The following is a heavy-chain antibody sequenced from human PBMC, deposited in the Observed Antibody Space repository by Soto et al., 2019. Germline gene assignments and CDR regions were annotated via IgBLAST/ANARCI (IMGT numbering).Heavy chain of an antibody. Sequence: TLSLTCTVSCGSISIYYWSWIRQPPGKGLEWIGYIYYSGSTNYNPSLKSRVTISVDTSKNQFSLKLSSVTAADTAVYYCARLAPAGPFDYWGQGTLVTVSS. J-gene: IGHJ4*02. CDR3: ARLAPAGPFDY. CDR1: CGSISIYY. CDR2: IYYSGST. V-gene: IGHV4-59*08. D-gene: IGHD2-2*01.